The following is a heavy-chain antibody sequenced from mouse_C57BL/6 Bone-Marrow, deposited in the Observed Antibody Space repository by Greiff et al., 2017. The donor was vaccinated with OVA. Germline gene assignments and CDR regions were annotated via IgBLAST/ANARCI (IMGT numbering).Heavy chain of an antibody. CDR3: ARSRGYGNYVLYYAMDY. D-gene: IGHD2-10*02. CDR2: IYPRSGNT. V-gene: IGHV1-81*01. CDR1: GYTFTSYG. Sequence: QVQLQQSGAELARPGASVKLSCKASGYTFTSYGISWVKQRTGQGLEWIGEIYPRSGNTYYNEKFKGKATLTADKSSSTAYMELRSLTSEDSAVYFCARSRGYGNYVLYYAMDYWGQGTSVTVSS. J-gene: IGHJ4*01.